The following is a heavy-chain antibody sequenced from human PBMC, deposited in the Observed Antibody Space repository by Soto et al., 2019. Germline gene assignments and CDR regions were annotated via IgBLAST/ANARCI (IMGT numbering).Heavy chain of an antibody. CDR2: ISSDGNNK. J-gene: IGHJ6*02. V-gene: IGHV3-30*03. D-gene: IGHD3-10*01. Sequence: PGGSLRLSCAASEFIFSSYGMRWARQAPGKGPEWVAVISSDGNNKYYADSVKGRFTISRDNSKSTLYLQMNSLRGEDTAVYYCARGLSRNHYYGMDVWGQGTTVTVSS. CDR1: EFIFSSYG. CDR3: ARGLSRNHYYGMDV.